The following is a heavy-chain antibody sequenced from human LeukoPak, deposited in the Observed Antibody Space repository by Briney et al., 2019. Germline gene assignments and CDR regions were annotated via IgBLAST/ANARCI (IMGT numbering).Heavy chain of an antibody. Sequence: SETLSLTCTVSGGSISSYYWNWIRQPPGKGLEWIGYIYYSGSTNYNPSLKSRVTISVDTSKNQFSLKLSSVTAADTAVYYCARGAPYYYDSSGYPFHYWGQGTLVTVSS. J-gene: IGHJ4*02. CDR3: ARGAPYYYDSSGYPFHY. CDR1: GGSISSYY. D-gene: IGHD3-22*01. CDR2: IYYSGST. V-gene: IGHV4-59*01.